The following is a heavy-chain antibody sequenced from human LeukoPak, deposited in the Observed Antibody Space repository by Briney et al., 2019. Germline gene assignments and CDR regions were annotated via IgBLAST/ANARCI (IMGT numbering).Heavy chain of an antibody. Sequence: GGSLRLSCAASGFTFSSFDMHWVRQPTGQGLEWVSTIGTASDTYDPGSVEGRFTLSRDNAKNSLYLQMNSLTAGDTAVYYCARGPPRGKYYYMDVWGKGTTVTVYS. V-gene: IGHV3-13*01. D-gene: IGHD1-1*01. CDR2: IGTASDT. CDR3: ARGPPRGKYYYMDV. CDR1: GFTFSSFD. J-gene: IGHJ6*03.